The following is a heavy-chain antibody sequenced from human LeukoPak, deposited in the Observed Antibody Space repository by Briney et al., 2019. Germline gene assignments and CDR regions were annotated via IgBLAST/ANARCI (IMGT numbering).Heavy chain of an antibody. Sequence: PGGSLRLSCAASGFTFSSYAMHWVRQAPGKGLEWAAVISYDGSNKYYADSVKGRFTISRDNSKNTLYLQMNSLRAEDTAVYYCARDMVPLSNYYDILTGYYNPRYYYYYGMDVWGQGTTVTVSS. J-gene: IGHJ6*02. V-gene: IGHV3-30-3*01. CDR1: GFTFSSYA. D-gene: IGHD3-9*01. CDR3: ARDMVPLSNYYDILTGYYNPRYYYYYGMDV. CDR2: ISYDGSNK.